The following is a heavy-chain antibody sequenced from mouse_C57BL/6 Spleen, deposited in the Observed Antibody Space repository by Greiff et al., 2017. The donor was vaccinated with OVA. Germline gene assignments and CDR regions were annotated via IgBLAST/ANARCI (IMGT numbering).Heavy chain of an antibody. Sequence: DVKLQESGPGLVKPSQSLSLTCSVTGYSITSGYYWNWIRQFPGNKLEWTAYISYDGSNNSNPSLKNRISITRDTSTNQFFLKLNSVTTEDTATYYCARGDYGTYVDYWGQGTTLTVSS. CDR2: ISYDGSN. V-gene: IGHV3-6*01. CDR1: GYSITSGYY. CDR3: ARGDYGTYVDY. J-gene: IGHJ2*01. D-gene: IGHD1-1*01.